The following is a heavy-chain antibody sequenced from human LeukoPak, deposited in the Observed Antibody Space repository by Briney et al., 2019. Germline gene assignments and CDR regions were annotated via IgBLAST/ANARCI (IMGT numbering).Heavy chain of an antibody. CDR1: GFTFSSYS. CDR3: ARAGPHIIVGGKVAGHAFDI. CDR2: ISSSSSYI. Sequence: GGSLRLSCAASGFTFSSYSMNWVRQAPGKGLEWVSSISSSSSYIYYADSVKGRFTISRDNAKNSVYLQMNSLRAEDTAVYYCARAGPHIIVGGKVAGHAFDIWGQGTMVTVSS. V-gene: IGHV3-21*01. D-gene: IGHD6-19*01. J-gene: IGHJ3*02.